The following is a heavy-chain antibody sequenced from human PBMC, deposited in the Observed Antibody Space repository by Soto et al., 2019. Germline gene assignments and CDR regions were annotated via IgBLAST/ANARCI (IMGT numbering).Heavy chain of an antibody. V-gene: IGHV3-21*01. CDR1: GFTFSSYS. J-gene: IGHJ6*02. CDR3: ARGYYDFWSGYYDQGYYYYGMDV. D-gene: IGHD3-3*01. CDR2: ISSSSSYI. Sequence: GSLRLSCAASGFTFSSYSMNWVRQAPGKGLEWVSSISSSSSYIYYADSVKGRFTISRDNAKNSLYLQMNSLRAEDTAVYYCARGYYDFWSGYYDQGYYYYGMDVWGQGTTVTVPS.